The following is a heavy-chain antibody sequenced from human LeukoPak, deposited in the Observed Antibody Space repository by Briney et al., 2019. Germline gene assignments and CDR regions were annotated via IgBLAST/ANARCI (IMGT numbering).Heavy chain of an antibody. D-gene: IGHD2-2*01. CDR1: GGAFSSYA. Sequence: SVKVSCKASGGAFSSYAISWVRQAPGQGLEWMGGIIPIFGTANYAQKFQGRVTITTGESTSTAYMELSSLRSEDTAVYYCARTRDCSSTSCYYYRTAFDYWGQGTLVTVSS. CDR2: IIPIFGTA. CDR3: ARTRDCSSTSCYYYRTAFDY. J-gene: IGHJ4*02. V-gene: IGHV1-69*05.